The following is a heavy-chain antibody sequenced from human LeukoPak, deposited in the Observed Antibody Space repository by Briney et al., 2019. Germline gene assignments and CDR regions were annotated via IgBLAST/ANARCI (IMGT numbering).Heavy chain of an antibody. CDR1: GFTFSSYS. V-gene: IGHV3-48*01. CDR3: AREGTDYGTEDILNWFDP. CDR2: ISSSSSTI. J-gene: IGHJ5*02. Sequence: PGGSLRLSCAASGFTFSSYSMNWVRQAPGKGLEWVSYISSSSSTIYYADSVKGRFTISRDNAKNSLYLQMNSLRAEDTAVYYCAREGTDYGTEDILNWFDPWGQGTLVTVSS. D-gene: IGHD4-17*01.